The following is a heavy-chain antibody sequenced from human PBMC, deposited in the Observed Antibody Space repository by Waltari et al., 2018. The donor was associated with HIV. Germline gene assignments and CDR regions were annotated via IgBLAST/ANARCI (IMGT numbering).Heavy chain of an antibody. Sequence: QLQLQESGPGLVKPSETLSPTCTVSGGSISSTSYYWGWIRQPPGKRLEWIGSLYYGGSTYDNPSLKSRVTISVDTSKNQFSLKLNSVTAADTAVYYCARHVGDSSGYYYYPSAHYFDCWGQGTLVTVSS. CDR3: ARHVGDSSGYYYYPSAHYFDC. CDR2: LYYGGST. CDR1: GGSISSTSYY. D-gene: IGHD3-22*01. J-gene: IGHJ4*02. V-gene: IGHV4-39*01.